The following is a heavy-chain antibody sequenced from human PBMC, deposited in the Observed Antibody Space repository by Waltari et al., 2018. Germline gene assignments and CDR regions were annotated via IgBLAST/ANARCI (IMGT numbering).Heavy chain of an antibody. CDR1: GFPVITNQ. J-gene: IGHJ4*02. V-gene: IGHV3-66*02. D-gene: IGHD5-18*01. Sequence: EVQLVESGGGLVHPGGSLRTSCPASGFPVITNQLSWVRQAPGKGLEWVSLIYDAGSTYYPDSVRGRFTISRDNSKNTVHLQMNSLRVEDTAIYYCARARDEETAMVYFDRWGQGTLVSVSS. CDR3: ARARDEETAMVYFDR. CDR2: IYDAGST.